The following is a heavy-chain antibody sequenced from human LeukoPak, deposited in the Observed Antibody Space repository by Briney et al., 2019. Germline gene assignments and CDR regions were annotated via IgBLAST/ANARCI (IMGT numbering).Heavy chain of an antibody. CDR3: ARGTIVVAYLKYYFDY. CDR1: GGSISSSSYY. D-gene: IGHD2-15*01. CDR2: IYYSGTT. Sequence: SETLSLTCTVSGGSISSSSYYWGWIRQPPGKGLEWIGSIYYSGTTYYNPSLKSRVTISVDTSKNQFSLRLSSVTAADTAVYYCARGTIVVAYLKYYFDYWGQGTLVTVSS. J-gene: IGHJ4*02. V-gene: IGHV4-39*07.